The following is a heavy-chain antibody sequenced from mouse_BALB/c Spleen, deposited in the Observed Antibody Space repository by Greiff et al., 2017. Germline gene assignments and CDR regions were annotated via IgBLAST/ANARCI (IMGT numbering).Heavy chain of an antibody. J-gene: IGHJ4*01. CDR2: IWAGGST. D-gene: IGHD2-4*01. Sequence: VQGVESGPGLVAPSQSLSITCTVSGFSLTSYGVHWVRQPPGKGLEWLGVIWAGGSTNYNSALMSRLSISKDNSKSQVFLKMNSLQTDDTAMYYCARGSGDYDVDYYAMDYWGQGTSVTVSS. CDR3: ARGSGDYDVDYYAMDY. CDR1: GFSLTSYG. V-gene: IGHV2-9*02.